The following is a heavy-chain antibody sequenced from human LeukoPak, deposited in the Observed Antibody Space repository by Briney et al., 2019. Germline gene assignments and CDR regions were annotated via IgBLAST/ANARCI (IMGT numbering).Heavy chain of an antibody. D-gene: IGHD3-10*01. CDR3: AKCQLFPPAIPSVYSSTSYYRDV. CDR2: IYYSGST. V-gene: IGHV4-31*03. CDR1: GGSISSGGYY. J-gene: IGHJ6*03. Sequence: SETLSLTCTVSGGSISSGGYYWSWIRQHPGKGLEWIGYIYYSGSTYYNPSLKSRVTISVDTSKNQFSLKLSSVTAADPAVYYCAKCQLFPPAIPSVYSSTSYYRDVGGKGTTVTVSS.